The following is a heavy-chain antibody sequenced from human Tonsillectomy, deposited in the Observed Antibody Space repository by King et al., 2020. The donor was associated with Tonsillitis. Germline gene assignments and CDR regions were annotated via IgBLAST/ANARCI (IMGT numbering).Heavy chain of an antibody. J-gene: IGHJ4*02. CDR2: ISYDGSEK. Sequence: VQLVESGGGVVQPGRSLRLSCTASGFTFSNYAMHWVRQAPGKGLEWVAIISYDGSEKYYADSVKGRFTISRDNSKKKMYVQMNSLRAEDTAVYYCARYLMSGDLNDPLGYFDYLGQGTLVTVSS. CDR3: ARYLMSGDLNDPLGYFDY. V-gene: IGHV3-30*04. CDR1: GFTFSNYA. D-gene: IGHD1-1*01.